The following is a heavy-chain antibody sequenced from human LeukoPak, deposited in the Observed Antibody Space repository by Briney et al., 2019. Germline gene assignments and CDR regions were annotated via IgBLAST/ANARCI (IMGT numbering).Heavy chain of an antibody. CDR2: IGPHSTFA. D-gene: IGHD2/OR15-2a*01. CDR3: VREGEGPLSKDFDY. J-gene: IGHJ4*02. CDR1: GFTFTDHY. V-gene: IGHV1-2*02. Sequence: ASVKVSCKSSGFTFTDHYIHWVRQGPGQGLEWMGYIGPHSTFASSPQEFQGRVTMTRDASMSTAYMELTRLTSDDTAVYYCVREGEGPLSKDFDYWGQGTLVTVSS.